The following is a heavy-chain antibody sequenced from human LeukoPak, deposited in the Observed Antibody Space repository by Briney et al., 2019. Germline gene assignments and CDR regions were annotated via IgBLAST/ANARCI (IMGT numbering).Heavy chain of an antibody. J-gene: IGHJ6*03. D-gene: IGHD1-26*01. Sequence: SVKVSCKASGGTFSSYAISWVRQAPGQGLEWMGGIIPIFGTANYAQKFQGRITITTDESTSTAYMELSSLRSEDTAVYYCARVQDDSGSYFPSGYYYYVDVWGKGTTVTVSS. CDR3: ARVQDDSGSYFPSGYYYYVDV. CDR2: IIPIFGTA. CDR1: GGTFSSYA. V-gene: IGHV1-69*05.